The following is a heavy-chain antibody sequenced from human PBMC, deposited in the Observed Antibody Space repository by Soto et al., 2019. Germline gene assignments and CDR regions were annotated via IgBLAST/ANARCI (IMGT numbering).Heavy chain of an antibody. J-gene: IGHJ4*02. CDR1: GYTFTSYA. CDR2: INAGNGNT. D-gene: IGHD5-18*01. CDR3: ARDPGYSYGYN. V-gene: IGHV1-3*01. Sequence: QVQLVQSGAEVKKPGASVKVSCKASGYTFTSYAMYWVRQAPGQRFEWMGWINAGNGNTKYLQKFHGRVTITRDTSASTAYMELSSLRSEDTAVYYCARDPGYSYGYNWGQGTLVTVSS.